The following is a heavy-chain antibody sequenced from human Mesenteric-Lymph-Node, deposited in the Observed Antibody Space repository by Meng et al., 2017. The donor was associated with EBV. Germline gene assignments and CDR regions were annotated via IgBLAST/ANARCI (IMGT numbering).Heavy chain of an antibody. CDR3: AKVRNTLTTGWFDS. D-gene: IGHD4-17*01. Sequence: QVQLVQSGGGVKKPGTSMKVSCKTSGYIFTDYYIHWLRQAPGQGLEWMGRINPDSGTTDYAQNFQDRVTMTRETSISTVSMELTRLTSDDTAMYYCAKVRNTLTTGWFDSWGQGTLVTVSS. CDR1: GYIFTDYY. CDR2: INPDSGTT. J-gene: IGHJ5*01. V-gene: IGHV1-2*06.